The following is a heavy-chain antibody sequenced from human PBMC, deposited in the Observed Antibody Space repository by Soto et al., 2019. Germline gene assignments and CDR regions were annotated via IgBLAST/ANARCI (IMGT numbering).Heavy chain of an antibody. CDR2: INSDGSST. D-gene: IGHD2-2*01. CDR1: GFTFSSYW. V-gene: IGHV3-74*01. J-gene: IGHJ6*03. Sequence: EVQLVESGGGLVQPGGSLRLSCAASGFTFSSYWMHWVRQAPGKGLVWVSRINSDGSSTSYADSVKGRFTISRDNAKNTLYLQMNSLRAEDTAVYYCARASESQLLAYYYYYYYMDVWGKGTTVTVSS. CDR3: ARASESQLLAYYYYYYYMDV.